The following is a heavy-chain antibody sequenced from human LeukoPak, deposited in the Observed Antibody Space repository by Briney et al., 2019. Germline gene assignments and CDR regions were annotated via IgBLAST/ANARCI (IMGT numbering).Heavy chain of an antibody. CDR1: GLTFSRYG. CDR2: IWEDGSNI. J-gene: IGHJ4*02. V-gene: IGHV3-33*01. D-gene: IGHD6-19*01. Sequence: PGTSLRLSCAASGLTFSRYGMHWVRQAPGKGLEWVAVIWEDGSNIYYADSVKGRFTISRDNSKNTLYLQMNSLRAEDTAVYYCARVGYNSGWYEYWGQGTLVTVSS. CDR3: ARVGYNSGWYEY.